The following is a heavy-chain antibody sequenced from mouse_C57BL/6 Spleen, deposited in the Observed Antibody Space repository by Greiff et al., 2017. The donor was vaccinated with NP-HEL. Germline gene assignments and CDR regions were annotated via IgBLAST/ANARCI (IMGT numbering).Heavy chain of an antibody. CDR1: GFTFSDFY. D-gene: IGHD2-3*01. CDR2: SRNKANDYTT. CDR3: ARDPYDGYPYWYFDV. J-gene: IGHJ1*03. V-gene: IGHV7-1*01. Sequence: EVMLVESGGGLVQSGRSLRLSCATSGFTFSDFYMEWVRQAPGKGLEWIAASRNKANDYTTEYSASVKGRFIVSRDTSQSILYLQMNALRAEDTAIYYCARDPYDGYPYWYFDVWGTGTTVTVSS.